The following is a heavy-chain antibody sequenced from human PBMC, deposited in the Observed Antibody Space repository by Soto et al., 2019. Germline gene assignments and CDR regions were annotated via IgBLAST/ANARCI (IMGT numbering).Heavy chain of an antibody. CDR2: ISAYNGNT. J-gene: IGHJ4*02. Sequence: QVQLVQSGAEVKKPGASVKVSCKASGYTFTSYGISWVRQAPGQGLEWMGWISAYNGNTNYAQKPQDRVTMTTDTSTSTAYMELRSLRSDDTAVYYCARDMAYYDFWSGWGYWGQGTLVTVSS. D-gene: IGHD3-3*01. CDR3: ARDMAYYDFWSGWGY. CDR1: GYTFTSYG. V-gene: IGHV1-18*04.